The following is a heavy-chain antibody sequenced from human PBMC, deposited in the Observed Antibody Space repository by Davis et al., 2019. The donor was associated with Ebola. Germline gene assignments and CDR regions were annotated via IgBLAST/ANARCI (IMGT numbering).Heavy chain of an antibody. D-gene: IGHD6-19*01. CDR1: GGSISSYY. Sequence: SETLSLTCTVSGGSISSYYWSWIRQPPGKGLEWIGYIYYSGSTNYNPSLKSRVTISVDTSKNQFSLKLSSVTSADTAVYYCARNGVAGWYGMDVWGQGTTVTVSS. CDR3: ARNGVAGWYGMDV. V-gene: IGHV4-59*12. CDR2: IYYSGST. J-gene: IGHJ6*02.